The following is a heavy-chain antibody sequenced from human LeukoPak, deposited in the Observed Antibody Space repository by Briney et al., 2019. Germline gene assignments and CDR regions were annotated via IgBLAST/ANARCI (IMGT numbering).Heavy chain of an antibody. V-gene: IGHV4-59*01. CDR2: IYYSGST. Sequence: PSETLSPTCTVSGGSISSYYWSRIRQPPGKGLEWIGYIYYSGSTNYNPSLKSRVTISVDTSKNQFSLKLSSVTAADTAVYYCARVGHGYYDSSGYYLRYYYYYYTDVWGKGTTVTVSS. J-gene: IGHJ6*03. CDR3: ARVGHGYYDSSGYYLRYYYYYYTDV. CDR1: GGSISSYY. D-gene: IGHD3-22*01.